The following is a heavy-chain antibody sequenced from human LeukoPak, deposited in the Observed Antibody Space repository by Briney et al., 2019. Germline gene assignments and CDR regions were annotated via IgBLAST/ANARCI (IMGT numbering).Heavy chain of an antibody. Sequence: PGGSLRLSCAASGFTFNTHWMTWVRQAPGRGLEWVSAIGGSGGTTYYADSVQGRFTISRDNSKNMLYLQMSSLRAEDTAVYFCAKGNYWGQGTLVTVSS. J-gene: IGHJ4*02. V-gene: IGHV3-23*01. CDR3: AKGNY. CDR1: GFTFNTHW. CDR2: IGGSGGTT.